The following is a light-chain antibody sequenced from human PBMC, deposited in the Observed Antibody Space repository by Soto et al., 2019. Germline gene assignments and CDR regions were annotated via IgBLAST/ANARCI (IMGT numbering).Light chain of an antibody. CDR3: QQYDNWPRT. V-gene: IGKV3-15*01. CDR1: QSVSSN. Sequence: EIVMTQSPATLSVSPGERATLSCRASQSVSSNLAWYQQKPGQAPRLLIYGASTRATGIPARFSGSGSGTGFTLTISGLQSEDFAVYYCQQYDNWPRTFGQGTKVDIK. CDR2: GAS. J-gene: IGKJ1*01.